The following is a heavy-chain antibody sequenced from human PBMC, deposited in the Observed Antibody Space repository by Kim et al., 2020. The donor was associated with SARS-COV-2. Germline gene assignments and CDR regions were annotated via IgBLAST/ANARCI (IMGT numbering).Heavy chain of an antibody. V-gene: IGHV1-8*01. J-gene: IGHJ6*02. CDR3: ARGYSGYSLYGMDV. CDR1: GYTFTSYD. Sequence: ASVKVSCKASGYTFTSYDIKWVRQATGQGLEWMGWMNPNSGNTGYAQKFQGRVTMTRNTSISTAYMELSSLRSEDTAVYYCARGYSGYSLYGMDVWGQGTTVTVSS. D-gene: IGHD5-12*01. CDR2: MNPNSGNT.